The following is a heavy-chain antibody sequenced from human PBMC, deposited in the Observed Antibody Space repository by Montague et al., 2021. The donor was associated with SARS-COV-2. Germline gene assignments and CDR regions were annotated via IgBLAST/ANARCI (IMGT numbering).Heavy chain of an antibody. J-gene: IGHJ4*02. Sequence: TYLRSEKNSDYAPSVRGRLTVNPDASKNEFSLELNYVTPEDTAVYYCVRYSGWFYFDFWGQGTLVTVSS. CDR3: VRYSGWFYFDF. V-gene: IGHV6-1*01. D-gene: IGHD6-19*01. CDR2: TYLRSEKNS.